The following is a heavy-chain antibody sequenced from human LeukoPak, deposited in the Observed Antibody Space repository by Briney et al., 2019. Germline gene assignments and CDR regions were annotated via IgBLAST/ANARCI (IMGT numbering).Heavy chain of an antibody. D-gene: IGHD3-22*01. CDR3: ARSYYYDRSGSRHYYFDS. Sequence: SKTLSLTCTVSGGSISNHYWNWIRQPPGKGLEWIGHIYYGGSTNYNPSLKSRVTISVDRSKTQFSLNLSSVTAADTAVYYCARSYYYDRSGSRHYYFDSWGQGTLVTVSS. V-gene: IGHV4-59*11. CDR2: IYYGGST. J-gene: IGHJ4*02. CDR1: GGSISNHY.